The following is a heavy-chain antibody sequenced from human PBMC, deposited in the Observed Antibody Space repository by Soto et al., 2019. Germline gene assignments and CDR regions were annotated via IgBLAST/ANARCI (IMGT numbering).Heavy chain of an antibody. CDR2: ISAYNGNT. J-gene: IGHJ4*02. D-gene: IGHD6-13*01. CDR3: ARDWAADGPFVY. CDR1: GYTFSSYH. V-gene: IGHV1-18*01. Sequence: ASVKVSCKASGYTFSSYHISWVRQAPGQGLEWMGWISAYNGNTNYAQKLQGRVTMTTDTSTSTAYMELRSLRSDDTAVYYCARDWAADGPFVYWGQGTLVTLAS.